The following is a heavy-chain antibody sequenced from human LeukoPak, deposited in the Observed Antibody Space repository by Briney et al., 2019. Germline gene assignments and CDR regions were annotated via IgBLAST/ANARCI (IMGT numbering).Heavy chain of an antibody. CDR1: GFTFDDYA. CDR3: AKGGYLIH. J-gene: IGHJ4*02. V-gene: IGHV3-9*03. D-gene: IGHD2-21*01. CDR2: ISWNSGSI. Sequence: PGRSLRLSCAASGFTFDDYAMHWVRHAPGKGLEWVSGISWNSGSIGYADSVKGRFTISRDNAKNSLYLQMNSLRAEDMALYYCAKGGYLIHWGQGTLVTVSS.